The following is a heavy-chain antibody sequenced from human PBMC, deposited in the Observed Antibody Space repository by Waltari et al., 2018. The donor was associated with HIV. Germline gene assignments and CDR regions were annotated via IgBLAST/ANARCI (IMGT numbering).Heavy chain of an antibody. CDR2: ISYDGSNK. J-gene: IGHJ4*02. CDR3: AKGPGITNHFDY. V-gene: IGHV3-30*18. Sequence: QVQLVEYGGGVVQPRGSRSLSCAASGCTLSCYGRHWVRQAPGRGLEWVAVISYDGSNKYYADSVKGRFTISRDNSKNTLYLQMNSLRAEDTAVYYCAKGPGITNHFDYWGQGTLVTVSS. D-gene: IGHD3-10*01. CDR1: GCTLSCYG.